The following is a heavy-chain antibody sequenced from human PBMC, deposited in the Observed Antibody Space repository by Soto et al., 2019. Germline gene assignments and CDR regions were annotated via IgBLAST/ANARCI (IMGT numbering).Heavy chain of an antibody. V-gene: IGHV1-3*01. J-gene: IGHJ6*02. Sequence: ASVNVSCKASGYTFTSYAMHWVRQAPGQRLEWMGWINAGNGNTKYSQKFQGRVTITRDTSASTAYMELSSLRSEDTAVYYCARDQELDYGGNSHYYYGMDVWGQGTTVTVSS. CDR3: ARDQELDYGGNSHYYYGMDV. CDR1: GYTFTSYA. D-gene: IGHD4-17*01. CDR2: INAGNGNT.